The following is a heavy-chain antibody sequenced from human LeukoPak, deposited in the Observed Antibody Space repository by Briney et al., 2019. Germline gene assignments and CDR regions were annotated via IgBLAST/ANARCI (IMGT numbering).Heavy chain of an antibody. CDR2: ISYDGSNK. CDR3: ARDLSLASNYHDSSGSILTGY. V-gene: IGHV3-30*04. Sequence: PGRSLRLSCAASGFTFSSYAMHWVRQAPGKGLEWVAVISYDGSNKYYADSVKGRFTISRDNSKDTLYLQMNSLRAEDTAVYYCARDLSLASNYHDSSGSILTGYWGQGTLVTVSS. D-gene: IGHD3-22*01. CDR1: GFTFSSYA. J-gene: IGHJ4*02.